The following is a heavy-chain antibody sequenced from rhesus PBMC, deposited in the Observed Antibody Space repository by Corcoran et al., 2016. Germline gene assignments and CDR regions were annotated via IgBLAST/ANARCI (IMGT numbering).Heavy chain of an antibody. V-gene: IGHV4-173*01. CDR1: GGSISSNY. Sequence: QLQLQESGPGLVKPSETLSLTCAVSGGSISSNYWSWIRQPPGKGLECIGRISGSGGRIEDNPSPKSRVTISPYRPKNQFSLKPSSVTASDTAVYYCARRGSSWSGHWFDGCGQGVVVTVSS. CDR2: ISGSGGRI. D-gene: IGHD6-13*01. CDR3: ARRGSSWSGHWFDG. J-gene: IGHJ6*01.